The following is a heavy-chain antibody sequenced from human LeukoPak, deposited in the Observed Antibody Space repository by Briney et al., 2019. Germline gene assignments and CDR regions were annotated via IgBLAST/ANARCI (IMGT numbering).Heavy chain of an antibody. J-gene: IGHJ4*02. V-gene: IGHV3-21*01. Sequence: GGSLRLSCVPSGFTFSGFSMNWVRQAPGKGLEWVSSISSSSSYIYYADSVKGRFTISRDNAKNSLYLQMNSLRAEDTAVYYCARDEYQLPNDYWGQGTLVTVSS. CDR1: GFTFSGFS. CDR2: ISSSSSYI. D-gene: IGHD2-2*01. CDR3: ARDEYQLPNDY.